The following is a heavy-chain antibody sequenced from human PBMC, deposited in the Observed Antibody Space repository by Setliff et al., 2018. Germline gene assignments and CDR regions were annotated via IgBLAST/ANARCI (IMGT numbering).Heavy chain of an antibody. V-gene: IGHV5-51*01. CDR1: GYDFNTYW. CDR2: MYPEDSDT. CDR3: ARLALTGYDSSGYYYALEYYYYMDV. Sequence: GESLKISCKASGYDFNTYWIAWVRQRPGNGLEWMGIMYPEDSDTKYSPSFQGQVTISADKSLRTAYLQWSSLKTSDTAVYYCARLALTGYDSSGYYYALEYYYYMDVWGKGTTVTVSS. J-gene: IGHJ6*03. D-gene: IGHD3-22*01.